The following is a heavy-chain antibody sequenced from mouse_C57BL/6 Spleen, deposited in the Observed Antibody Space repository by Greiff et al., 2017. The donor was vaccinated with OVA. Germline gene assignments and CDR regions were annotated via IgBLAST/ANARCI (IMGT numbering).Heavy chain of an antibody. J-gene: IGHJ2*01. Sequence: VQLQQSGAELVRPGASVKLSCTASGFNIKDDYMHWVKQRPEQGLEWIGWIDPANGDTEYASKFQGKATITADTSSNTAYLQLSSLTSEDTAVYYCTTCHDGYYDYWGQGTTLTVSS. D-gene: IGHD2-3*01. CDR1: GFNIKDDY. CDR3: TTCHDGYYDY. CDR2: IDPANGDT. V-gene: IGHV14-4*01.